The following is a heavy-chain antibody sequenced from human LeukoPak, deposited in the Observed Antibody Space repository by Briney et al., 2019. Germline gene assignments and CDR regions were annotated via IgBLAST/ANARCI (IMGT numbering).Heavy chain of an antibody. CDR2: INHSGST. CDR3: ARDLDSSGYFDY. CDR1: GGSFSGYY. Sequence: SETLSLTCAVYGGSFSGYYWSWIRQPPGKGLEWIGEINHSGSTNYNPSLKSRVTISVDTSKNQFSLKLSSVTAADTAVYYCARDLDSSGYFDYWGQGNLVTVSS. D-gene: IGHD6-19*01. V-gene: IGHV4-34*01. J-gene: IGHJ4*02.